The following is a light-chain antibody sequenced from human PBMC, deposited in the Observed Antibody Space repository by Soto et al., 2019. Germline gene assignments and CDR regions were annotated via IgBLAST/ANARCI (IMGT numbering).Light chain of an antibody. CDR3: QQRSNWPSLT. CDR2: DAS. V-gene: IGKV3-11*01. J-gene: IGKJ4*01. Sequence: EIVLTQSPATLSLSPGERATLSCRASQSVSSYLAWYQQKPGQAPRLLIYDASNRATGIPARFSGSGSGTGFTLTIGSPEPEDFAVYYCQQRSNWPSLTFGGGTKVEIK. CDR1: QSVSSY.